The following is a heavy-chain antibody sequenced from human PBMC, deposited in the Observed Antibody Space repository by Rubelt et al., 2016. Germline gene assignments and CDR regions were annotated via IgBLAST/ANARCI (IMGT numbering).Heavy chain of an antibody. J-gene: IGHJ4*01. CDR2: ISHSGST. CDR3: ARWDVDYLDY. V-gene: IGHV4-4*02. Sequence: SLTCAVSGGSINDNNWWSWVRQPPGKGLAWIGEISHSGSTSYNPSLQSRVTISMDKSMHHFSLRLSSVTAADTAVYYCARWDVDYLDYWGQGTLVTVSS. CDR1: GGSINDNNW. D-gene: IGHD1-26*01.